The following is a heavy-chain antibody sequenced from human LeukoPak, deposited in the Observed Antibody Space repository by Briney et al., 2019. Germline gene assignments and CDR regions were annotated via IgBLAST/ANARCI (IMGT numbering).Heavy chain of an antibody. CDR1: GYTFTSYG. Sequence: ASVTVSCKASGYTFTSYGISWVRQAPGQGLEWMGWISAYNGNTNYAQKLQGRVTMTTDTSTSTAYMELRSLRSDDTAVYYCARDRYCSSTSCYDYYYYYYMDVWGKGTTVTVSS. J-gene: IGHJ6*03. V-gene: IGHV1-18*01. D-gene: IGHD2-2*01. CDR3: ARDRYCSSTSCYDYYYYYYMDV. CDR2: ISAYNGNT.